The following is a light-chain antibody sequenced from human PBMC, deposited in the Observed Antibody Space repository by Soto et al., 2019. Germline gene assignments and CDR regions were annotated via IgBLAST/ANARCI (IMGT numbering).Light chain of an antibody. Sequence: DIQLTQSPSSLSASVGDRVTITCQASQDIADYLNWYQQKPGETPKLLISDASQFETGVPSRFSGSGFGTHFSFTISSLQPEDIATYYWQQHDSPPYNFGQGTKAEIK. J-gene: IGKJ2*01. CDR2: DAS. V-gene: IGKV1-33*01. CDR1: QDIADY. CDR3: QQHDSPPYN.